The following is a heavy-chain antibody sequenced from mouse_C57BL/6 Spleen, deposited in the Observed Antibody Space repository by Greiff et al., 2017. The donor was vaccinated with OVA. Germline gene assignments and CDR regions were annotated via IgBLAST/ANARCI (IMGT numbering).Heavy chain of an antibody. Sequence: EVQLQQSGPELVKPGASVKISCKASGYTFTDYYMNWVKQSHGKSLEWIGDINPNNGGTSYNQKFKGKATLTVDKSSSTAYMELRSLTSEDSAVYYCARRGQLFFDYWGQGTTLTVSS. J-gene: IGHJ2*01. CDR1: GYTFTDYY. CDR3: ARRGQLFFDY. D-gene: IGHD3-3*01. V-gene: IGHV1-26*01. CDR2: INPNNGGT.